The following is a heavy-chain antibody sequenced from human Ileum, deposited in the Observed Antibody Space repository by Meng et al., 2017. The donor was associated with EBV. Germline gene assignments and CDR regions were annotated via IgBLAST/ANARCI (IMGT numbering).Heavy chain of an antibody. CDR1: GGSMSRSDW. CDR2: TSHSGST. Sequence: QVEVQESGPGVVKPSETLSLTCAVSGGSMSRSDWWSWVRQPPGKGLEWIGETSHSGSTNYSPSLKSRVTISLDKSKNQLSLKPNSVTAADTAAYYCASSDYYRSDYWGQGTLVTVSS. V-gene: IGHV4-4*02. D-gene: IGHD3-22*01. J-gene: IGHJ4*02. CDR3: ASSDYYRSDY.